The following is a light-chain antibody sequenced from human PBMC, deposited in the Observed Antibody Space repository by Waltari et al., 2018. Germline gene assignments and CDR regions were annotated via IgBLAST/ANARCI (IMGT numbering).Light chain of an antibody. J-gene: IGLJ1*01. Sequence: QSVLTQPPSASGTPGQRVTISCSGSSSTTGSHSVYLYQQLPGTAPKLLIDRNNQRPSGVPDRFSGSKSGTSASLAISGLRSEDEADYYCAAWDDSLSVNYVFGTGTKVTVL. V-gene: IGLV1-47*01. CDR1: SSTTGSHS. CDR3: AAWDDSLSVNYV. CDR2: RNN.